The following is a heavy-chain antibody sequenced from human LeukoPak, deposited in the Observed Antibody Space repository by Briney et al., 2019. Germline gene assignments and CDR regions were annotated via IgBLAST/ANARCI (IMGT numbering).Heavy chain of an antibody. D-gene: IGHD3-10*01. Sequence: PGGSLRLSCAASGFTFGSYSMNWVRQAPGKGLEWVSAISGSGGSTYYADSVKGRFTISRDNSKNTLYLQMNSLRAEDTAVYYCAKDEGFGALSYYFDYWGQGTLVTVSS. J-gene: IGHJ4*02. CDR2: ISGSGGST. V-gene: IGHV3-23*01. CDR3: AKDEGFGALSYYFDY. CDR1: GFTFGSYS.